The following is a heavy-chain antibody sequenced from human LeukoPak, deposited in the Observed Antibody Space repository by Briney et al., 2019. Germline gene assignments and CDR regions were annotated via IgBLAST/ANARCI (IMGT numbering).Heavy chain of an antibody. CDR2: IVGIGATI. V-gene: IGHV3-23*01. D-gene: IGHD2-2*01. Sequence: GGSLRLSCAASGFIFSNYGMSWVRQAPGKGLEWVSAIVGIGATIYYADSVRGRFTISRDNSKNIVYLQMNSLRDEDTAVYFCARVEPESEYWGQGTLVTVSS. CDR3: ARVEPESEY. J-gene: IGHJ4*02. CDR1: GFIFSNYG.